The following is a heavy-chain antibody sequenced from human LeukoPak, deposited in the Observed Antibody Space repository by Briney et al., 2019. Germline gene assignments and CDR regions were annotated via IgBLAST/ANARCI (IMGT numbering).Heavy chain of an antibody. CDR2: IYWDDDK. CDR3: AHRRYCSSTSCQPTHYNWFDP. Sequence: ESGPTLVIPRQTLTLTCTFSGFSRSTSGVGVGRIRQPPGKALEWLALIYWDDDKRYSPSIKSRLTITKDTSKKQDVLTMTNMDPVDTATYYCAHRRYCSSTSCQPTHYNWFDPWGQGTLVTVSS. D-gene: IGHD2-2*01. V-gene: IGHV2-5*02. J-gene: IGHJ5*02. CDR1: GFSRSTSGVG.